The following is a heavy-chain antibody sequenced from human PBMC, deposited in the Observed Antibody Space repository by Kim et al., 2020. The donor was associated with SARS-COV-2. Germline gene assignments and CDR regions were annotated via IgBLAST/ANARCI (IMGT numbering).Heavy chain of an antibody. D-gene: IGHD3-10*01. V-gene: IGHV4-59*03. J-gene: IGHJ1*01. Sequence: SETLSLTCTVSNASITSYDWSWIRQPPGKGLERIGFMYYGGSSNYNPSLTRRVTISVDTSKSKLSLELRSVTAADTAVYYCSGTGEVAYKGWGEGALVAVSP. CDR1: NASITSYD. CDR3: SGTGEVAYKG. CDR2: MYYGGSS.